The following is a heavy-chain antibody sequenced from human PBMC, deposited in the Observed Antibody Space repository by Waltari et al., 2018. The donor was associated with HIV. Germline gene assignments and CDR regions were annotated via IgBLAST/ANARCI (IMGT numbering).Heavy chain of an antibody. CDR3: ARGYYDSSGYPTYFQH. D-gene: IGHD3-22*01. J-gene: IGHJ1*01. Sequence: QVQLQESGPGLVKPSETLSLTCAVSGYSISSGYYWGWIRQPPGKGLEWIGSIYHSGSTYYNPSLKSRVTISVDTSKNQFSLKLSSVTAADTAVYYCARGYYDSSGYPTYFQHWGQGTLVTVSS. V-gene: IGHV4-38-2*01. CDR2: IYHSGST. CDR1: GYSISSGYY.